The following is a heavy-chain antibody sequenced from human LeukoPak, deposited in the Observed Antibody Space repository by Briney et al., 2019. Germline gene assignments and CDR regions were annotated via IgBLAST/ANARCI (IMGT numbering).Heavy chain of an antibody. J-gene: IGHJ6*03. CDR2: ISAYNGNT. CDR1: GYTFTSYG. Sequence: GASVKVSCKASGYTFTSYGINWVRQAPGQGLEWMGWISAYNGNTNYAQKLQGRVTMTTDTSTSTAYMELRSLRSDDTAVYYCARVEGHDSMGYYYYMDVWGKGTTVTVSS. V-gene: IGHV1-18*01. D-gene: IGHD3-3*01. CDR3: ARVEGHDSMGYYYYMDV.